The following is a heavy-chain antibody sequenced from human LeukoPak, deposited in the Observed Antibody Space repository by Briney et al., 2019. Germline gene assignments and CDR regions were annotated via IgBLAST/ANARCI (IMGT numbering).Heavy chain of an antibody. V-gene: IGHV3-9*01. CDR1: GFTFDDYA. CDR3: ARATTVTTYLDY. J-gene: IGHJ4*02. D-gene: IGHD4-17*01. Sequence: GGSLRLSCAASGFTFDDYAMHWVRQAPGKGLEWVSGISWNSGSIGYADSVKGRFTISRDNAKNTLYLQMNSLRAEDTAVYYCARATTVTTYLDYWGQGTLVTVSS. CDR2: ISWNSGSI.